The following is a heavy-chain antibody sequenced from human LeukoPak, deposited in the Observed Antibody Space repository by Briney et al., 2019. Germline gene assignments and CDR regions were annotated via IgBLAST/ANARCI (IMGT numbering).Heavy chain of an antibody. CDR3: ARAHLHYGDSIHDLDY. J-gene: IGHJ4*02. D-gene: IGHD4-17*01. CDR2: SHPSGGST. Sequence: ASVTVSCKASGYTFTSYYMHWVRQAPGQGLEWMGISHPSGGSTSYAQKFQGRVTMTRDTSTSTVYMELSSLRSEDTAVYYCARAHLHYGDSIHDLDYWGQGTLVTVSS. CDR1: GYTFTSYY. V-gene: IGHV1-46*01.